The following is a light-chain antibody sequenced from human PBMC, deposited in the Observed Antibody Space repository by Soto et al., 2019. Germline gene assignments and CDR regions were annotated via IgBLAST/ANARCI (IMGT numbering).Light chain of an antibody. CDR2: KAS. CDR1: QSIGDW. V-gene: IGKV1-5*03. Sequence: DIQMTQSPSTLSASVGARVPITCRASQSIGDWLAWYQQKPGKAPKLLIYKASSLESEVPSRFSGSGSGTEFTLTISSLQPDDFATYYCQHYNSYPITFGQGTRLEIK. CDR3: QHYNSYPIT. J-gene: IGKJ5*01.